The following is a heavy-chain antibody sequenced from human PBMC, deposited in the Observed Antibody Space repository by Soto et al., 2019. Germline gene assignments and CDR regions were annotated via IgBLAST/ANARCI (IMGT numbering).Heavy chain of an antibody. V-gene: IGHV3-15*01. Sequence: PGGSLRLSCGASGFTFSNAWMSWVRQAPGKGLEWVGRIKSKTDGGTTDYAAPVKGRFTISRDDSKNTLYLQMNSLKTEDTAVYYCTTEWYYYDSSGYSWNYWGQGTLVKVSS. J-gene: IGHJ4*02. CDR1: GFTFSNAW. CDR3: TTEWYYYDSSGYSWNY. CDR2: IKSKTDGGTT. D-gene: IGHD3-22*01.